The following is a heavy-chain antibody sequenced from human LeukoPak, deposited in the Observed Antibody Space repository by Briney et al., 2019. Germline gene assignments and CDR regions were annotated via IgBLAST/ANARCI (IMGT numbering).Heavy chain of an antibody. CDR3: ARTAMASIADYFDY. Sequence: SETLSLTCTVSSGSVSGHYWSWVRQPPGKGLEWIGYIHYSGSTNSNPSLKSRVTLSIDTSKNQFSLELRSVTAADTAVFYCARTAMASIADYFDYWGQGLMVTVSS. D-gene: IGHD5-24*01. V-gene: IGHV4-59*02. CDR1: SGSVSGHY. CDR2: IHYSGST. J-gene: IGHJ4*02.